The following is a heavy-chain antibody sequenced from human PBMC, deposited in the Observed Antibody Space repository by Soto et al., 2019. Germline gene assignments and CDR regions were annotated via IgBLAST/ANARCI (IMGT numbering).Heavy chain of an antibody. J-gene: IGHJ6*02. Sequence: EVQLVESGGGLVKPGGSLRLSCAASGFTFSSYSMNWVRQAPGMGLEWVSSISSSSSYIYYADSVKGRFTISRDNAKNSLYLQMNSLRAEDTAVYYCARDAYGVPGSMDVWGQGTTVTVSS. V-gene: IGHV3-21*01. CDR3: ARDAYGVPGSMDV. CDR2: ISSSSSYI. CDR1: GFTFSSYS. D-gene: IGHD4-17*01.